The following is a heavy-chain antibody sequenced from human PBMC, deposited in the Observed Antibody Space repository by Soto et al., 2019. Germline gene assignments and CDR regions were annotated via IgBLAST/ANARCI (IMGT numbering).Heavy chain of an antibody. CDR3: ARRRGITSPIDY. D-gene: IGHD3-10*01. Sequence: GGSLRLSCAASGFTFSSYSMNWVRQAPGKGLEWVSSISSSSSYIYYADSVKGRFTISRDNAKNSLYLQMNSLRAEDTAVYYCARRRGITSPIDYWGQGTLVTVS. J-gene: IGHJ4*02. CDR2: ISSSSSYI. CDR1: GFTFSSYS. V-gene: IGHV3-21*01.